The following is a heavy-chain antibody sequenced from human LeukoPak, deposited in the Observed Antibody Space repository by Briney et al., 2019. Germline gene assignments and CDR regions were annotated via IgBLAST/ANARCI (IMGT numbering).Heavy chain of an antibody. CDR3: ARGGIITFGGDLPN. CDR1: GFTFSTYW. V-gene: IGHV3-74*01. J-gene: IGHJ4*01. CDR2: INSDGSTT. Sequence: PGGSLRLSCAASGFTFSTYWMHWVRQAPGKGLVWVSRINSDGSTTTYADSVKGRFTTSRDNVKNTLYLQMDSLRAEDTAVYYCARGGIITFGGDLPNWGQGTLVTVSS. D-gene: IGHD3-16*01.